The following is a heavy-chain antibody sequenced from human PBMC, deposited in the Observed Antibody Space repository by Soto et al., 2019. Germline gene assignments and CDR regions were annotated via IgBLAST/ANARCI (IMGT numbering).Heavy chain of an antibody. J-gene: IGHJ6*02. CDR3: AKDPYDYGDYYYGMDV. CDR2: ISGSGGRT. D-gene: IGHD4-17*01. CDR1: GFTFSGYA. V-gene: IGHV3-23*01. Sequence: EVQLLESGGGLVQPGGSLRLSCAASGFTFSGYAMTWVRQAPGKGLEWVSTISGSGGRTYYADSVKGRFTISRDNSKNTLYLQMNSLRAEDTAVYYCAKDPYDYGDYYYGMDVWGQGTTVTVSS.